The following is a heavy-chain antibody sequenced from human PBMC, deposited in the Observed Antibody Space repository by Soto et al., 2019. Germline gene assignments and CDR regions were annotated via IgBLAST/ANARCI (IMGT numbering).Heavy chain of an antibody. CDR1: GFTFSDYY. CDR2: ISSSGSST. J-gene: IGHJ6*03. Sequence: GGSLRLSCAASGFTFSDYYMSWIRQAPGKGLEWVSYISSSGSSTYYADSVKGRFTISRDNSKNTLYLQMNSLRAEDTAVYYCAKDRYSNRNYYYYYMDVWGKGTTVTVSS. D-gene: IGHD4-4*01. CDR3: AKDRYSNRNYYYYYMDV. V-gene: IGHV3-11*01.